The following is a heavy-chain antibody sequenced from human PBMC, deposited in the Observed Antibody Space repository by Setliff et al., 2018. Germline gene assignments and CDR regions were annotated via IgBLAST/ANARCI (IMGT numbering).Heavy chain of an antibody. V-gene: IGHV4-4*09. J-gene: IGHJ4*02. CDR3: ARARSLDFDF. CDR2: ISSSGTP. CDR1: GDSMTVYY. Sequence: SETLSLTCTVSGDSMTVYYWTWVRQSPGKGLEWIGYISSSGTPNYNPSLKSRVTILIDKSKNQFSLTLTSVTAADTAFYYCARARSLDFDFWGPGTLVTVSS.